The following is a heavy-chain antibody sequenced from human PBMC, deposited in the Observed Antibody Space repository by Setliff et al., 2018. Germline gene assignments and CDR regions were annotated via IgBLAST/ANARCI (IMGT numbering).Heavy chain of an antibody. Sequence: PGESLKISCKGSGYSFTSYWIGWVRQAPGQGLEWMGWISAYNGNTNYAQKLQGRVTMTTDTSTSKAYMELRSLRSDDTAVYYCAGGAAAGYYFDYWGQGTLVTVSS. D-gene: IGHD6-13*01. CDR2: ISAYNGNT. V-gene: IGHV1-18*04. CDR1: GYSFTSYW. CDR3: AGGAAAGYYFDY. J-gene: IGHJ4*02.